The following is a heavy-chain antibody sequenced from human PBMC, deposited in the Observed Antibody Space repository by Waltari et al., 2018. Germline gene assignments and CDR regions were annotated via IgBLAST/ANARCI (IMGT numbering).Heavy chain of an antibody. CDR2: LIPIFGAP. CDR1: GGTFGRYA. V-gene: IGHV1-69*12. CDR3: ARRQLGGPLDP. J-gene: IGHJ5*02. Sequence: QVHLVQSGAEVKKPGSSVTVSCKASGGTFGRYAITWVRRAPGQGLEWMGGLIPIFGAPNYAQRFQGRVTITADESTSTVYMELSSLKSEDTALYFCARRQLGGPLDPWGQGTLVTVSS. D-gene: IGHD1-1*01.